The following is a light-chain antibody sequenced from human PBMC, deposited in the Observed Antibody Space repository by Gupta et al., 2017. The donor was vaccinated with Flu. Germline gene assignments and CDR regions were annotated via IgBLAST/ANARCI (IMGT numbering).Light chain of an antibody. CDR3: VLYVGSGIWV. J-gene: IGLJ3*02. CDR2: NTN. CDR1: SGSVSTTHY. V-gene: IGLV8-61*01. Sequence: QTVVTQEPSFSVSPGGTVKLTCGLSSGSVSTTHYPGWYQQTPGQAPRTLFYNTNTRSSGVPDRFSGSILGNKAALTITGAQADDESDYHCVLYVGSGIWVFGGGTKLTVL.